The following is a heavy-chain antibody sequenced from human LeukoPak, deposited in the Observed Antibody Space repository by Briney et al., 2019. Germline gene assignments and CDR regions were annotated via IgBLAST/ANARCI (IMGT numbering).Heavy chain of an antibody. CDR3: ARGRGADYGGNSGYFDY. V-gene: IGHV3-33*01. Sequence: SGGSLRLSCAASGFTFSSYGMHWVRQAPGKGLEWVAVIWYDGSNKYYADSVKGRFTISRDNPKNTLYVQMNSLRAEDTAVYYCARGRGADYGGNSGYFDYWGQGTLVTVSS. J-gene: IGHJ4*02. CDR2: IWYDGSNK. D-gene: IGHD4-23*01. CDR1: GFTFSSYG.